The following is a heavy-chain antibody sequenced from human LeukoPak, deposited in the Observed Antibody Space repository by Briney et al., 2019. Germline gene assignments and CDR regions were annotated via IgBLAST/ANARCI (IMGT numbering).Heavy chain of an antibody. CDR3: ARDKSAVTTFDY. D-gene: IGHD4-17*01. J-gene: IGHJ4*02. Sequence: ASVKVSCKASGYTFTGYYMHWVRQAPGQGLEWMGWINPNSGGTNYAQKFQGRVTVTRDTSISTAYMELSRLRSDDTAVCYCARDKSAVTTFDYWGQGTLVTVSS. CDR1: GYTFTGYY. CDR2: INPNSGGT. V-gene: IGHV1-2*02.